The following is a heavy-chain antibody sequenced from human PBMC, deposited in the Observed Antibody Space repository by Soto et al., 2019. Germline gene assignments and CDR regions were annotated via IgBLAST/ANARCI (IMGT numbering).Heavy chain of an antibody. V-gene: IGHV3-23*01. Sequence: GGSLRLSCAASGFTFINYAMSWVRQAPWKGLQWVSTVSGTGGSTYYADSVKGRFTISRDNSKNTLYLQMSSLRGEDTAVYYCTKERESGSYYPLPYFDYWGQAALVTVS. CDR2: VSGTGGST. CDR1: GFTFINYA. CDR3: TKERESGSYYPLPYFDY. J-gene: IGHJ4*02. D-gene: IGHD1-26*01.